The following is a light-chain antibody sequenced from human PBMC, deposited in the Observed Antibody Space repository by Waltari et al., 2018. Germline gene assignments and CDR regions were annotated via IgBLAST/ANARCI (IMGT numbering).Light chain of an antibody. CDR2: AAS. CDR1: QGISSY. V-gene: IGKV1-9*01. J-gene: IGKJ4*01. CDR3: QQLNSYPHT. Sequence: DIQLPQSPSSLSASVGDRVTTTCRASQGISSYLAWYQQKPGKAPKLLIYAASTVQSGVPSRFSGRGSGTEFTLTISSLQPEDFATYYCQQLNSYPHTFGGGTKVEIK.